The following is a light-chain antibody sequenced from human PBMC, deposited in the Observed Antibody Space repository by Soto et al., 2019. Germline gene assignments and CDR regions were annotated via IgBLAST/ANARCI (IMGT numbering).Light chain of an antibody. CDR2: GAS. V-gene: IGKV3-20*01. J-gene: IGKJ2*01. CDR3: HQYGSSPSYT. CDR1: QSASSSY. Sequence: DIVLTQSPGTLSLSPGERATLSCRASQSASSSYLAWYQQKPGQAPRLLIYGASSRATGIPDRFSGSGSGTDFTLTISRLEPEDFAVYYCHQYGSSPSYTFGQGTKLEIK.